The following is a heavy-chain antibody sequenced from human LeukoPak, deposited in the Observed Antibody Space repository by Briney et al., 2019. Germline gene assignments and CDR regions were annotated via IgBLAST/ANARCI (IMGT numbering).Heavy chain of an antibody. CDR1: GYTFTGYY. CDR3: ATSSGWKSNIDY. CDR2: INPNSGNI. D-gene: IGHD6-19*01. J-gene: IGHJ4*02. V-gene: IGHV1-2*02. Sequence: GASVKVSCKASGYTFTGYYIHWVRQAPGQGLEWMGWINPNSGNIKYGQKFQGRVTMTRDTSISTAYMELSRLRSDDTAVFYCATSSGWKSNIDYWGQGTLVTVSS.